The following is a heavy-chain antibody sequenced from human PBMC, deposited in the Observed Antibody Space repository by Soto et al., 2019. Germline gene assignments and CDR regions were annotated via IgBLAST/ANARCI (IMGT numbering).Heavy chain of an antibody. V-gene: IGHV6-1*01. CDR2: TYYRSKWYN. CDR3: ARSNYARYCSGGSCYLYYYYGMDV. CDR1: GDSVSSTSAA. J-gene: IGHJ6*02. D-gene: IGHD2-15*01. Sequence: SQTLSLTCALSGDSVSSTSAAWNWIRQSPSRALELLGRTYYRSKWYNDYAVSVKSRITINPDTSKNQFSLQLNSVTPEDTAVYYCARSNYARYCSGGSCYLYYYYGMDVWGQGTTVTVS.